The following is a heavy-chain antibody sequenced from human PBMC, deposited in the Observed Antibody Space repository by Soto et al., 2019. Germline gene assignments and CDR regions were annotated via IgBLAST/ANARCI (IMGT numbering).Heavy chain of an antibody. CDR3: ARDYTVTSDSYFYRMDV. J-gene: IGHJ6*02. Sequence: QVQLVESGGGVVQPGRSLRLSCAASGFTFSSYGMHWVRQAPGKGLEWVAVIWYDGSNKYYADSVKGRFTISRDNSKNTLYLQMNSLRAQDTSIYYCARDYTVTSDSYFYRMDVRGQGTTVTVSS. D-gene: IGHD4-4*01. V-gene: IGHV3-33*01. CDR2: IWYDGSNK. CDR1: GFTFSSYG.